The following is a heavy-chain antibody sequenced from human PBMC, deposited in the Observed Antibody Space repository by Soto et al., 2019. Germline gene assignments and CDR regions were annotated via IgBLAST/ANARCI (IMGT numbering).Heavy chain of an antibody. Sequence: GGSLRLSCAASGFTFSSYDMHWVRQATGKGLEWVSAIGTAGDTYYPGSVKGRFTISRENAKNSLYLQMNSLRAEDTAVYYCARGNCSGGSCYHYYYYGMDVWGQGTTVTVSS. CDR1: GFTFSSYD. D-gene: IGHD2-15*01. J-gene: IGHJ6*02. CDR3: ARGNCSGGSCYHYYYYGMDV. CDR2: IGTAGDT. V-gene: IGHV3-13*01.